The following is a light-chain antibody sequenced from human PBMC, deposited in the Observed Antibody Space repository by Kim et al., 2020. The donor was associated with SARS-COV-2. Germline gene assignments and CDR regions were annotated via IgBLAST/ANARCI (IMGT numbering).Light chain of an antibody. V-gene: IGLV3-19*01. CDR1: SLSSYY. CDR2: GKN. CDR3: NSRDSSGNRV. Sequence: VALGPTVRITCQGDSLSSYYASWYQQKPGPAPVLVIYGKNNRPSGIPDRFSGSSSGNTASLTITGAQAEDEADYYCNSRDSSGNRVFGGGTQLTVL. J-gene: IGLJ2*01.